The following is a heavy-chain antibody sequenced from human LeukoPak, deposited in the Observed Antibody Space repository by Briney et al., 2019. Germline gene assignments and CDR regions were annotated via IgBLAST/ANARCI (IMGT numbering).Heavy chain of an antibody. J-gene: IGHJ6*03. CDR1: GFTFSSYW. CDR3: ASRLGGGDYYYYYYMDV. V-gene: IGHV3-7*01. D-gene: IGHD2-21*02. Sequence: GGSLRLSCAASGFTFSSYWMSWVRQAPGKGLEWVANIKQDGSEKYYVDSVKGRFTISRDNAKNSLYLQMNSLRAEDMAVYYCASRLGGGDYYYYYYMDVWGKGTTVTVSS. CDR2: IKQDGSEK.